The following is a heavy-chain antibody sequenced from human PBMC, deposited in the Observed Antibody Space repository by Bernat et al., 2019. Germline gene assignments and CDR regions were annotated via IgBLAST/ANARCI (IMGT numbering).Heavy chain of an antibody. CDR1: GFTFSDYP. CDR3: VRDDMWAFDY. J-gene: IGHJ4*02. V-gene: IGHV3-21*05. CDR2: IRSNSDYI. Sequence: EVHLVESGGGLVKPGGSLRLSCAASGFTFSDYPMNWVRQTPGKGLEWISHIRSNSDYISYGYSVKGRFTISRDNGKNSLYLQMNSLRAEDTAVYYCVRDDMWAFDYWGQGTLVTVSS. D-gene: IGHD1-26*01.